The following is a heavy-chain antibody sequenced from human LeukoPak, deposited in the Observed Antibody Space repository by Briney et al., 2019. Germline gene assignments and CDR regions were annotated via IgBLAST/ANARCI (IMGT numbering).Heavy chain of an antibody. CDR2: IYYSGST. V-gene: IGHV4-61*01. CDR3: ARMAKRITMVRGDNWFDP. CDR1: GYSISSGYY. D-gene: IGHD3-10*01. Sequence: SETLSLTCTVSGYSISSGYYWGWIRQPPGKGLEWIGYIYYSGSTNYNPSLKSRVTISVDTSKNQFSLKLSSVTAADTAVYYCARMAKRITMVRGDNWFDPWGQGTLVTVSS. J-gene: IGHJ5*02.